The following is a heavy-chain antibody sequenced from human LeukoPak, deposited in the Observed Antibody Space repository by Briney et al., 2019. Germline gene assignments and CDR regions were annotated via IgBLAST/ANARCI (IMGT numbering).Heavy chain of an antibody. J-gene: IGHJ3*02. CDR1: GYTFTSYD. CDR3: ARDRYYYDTSGPPLDI. D-gene: IGHD3-22*01. CDR2: MNPNSGNT. Sequence: ASVKVSCKASGYTFTSYDINWVRQATGQGLEWMGWMNPNSGNTGYAQKFQGRVTMTRNTSISTAYMELSSLRSEDTAVYYCARDRYYYDTSGPPLDIWGQGTMVTVSS. V-gene: IGHV1-8*01.